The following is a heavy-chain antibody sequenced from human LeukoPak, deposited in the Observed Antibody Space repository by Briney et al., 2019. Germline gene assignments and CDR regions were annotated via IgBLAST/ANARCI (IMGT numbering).Heavy chain of an antibody. V-gene: IGHV3-23*01. Sequence: GGSLRLSCAASGFTFSSYAMSWVRQAPGKGLEWVSAISGSGGSTYYADSVKGRFIISRDNSKNTLYLQMNSLRAEDTAVYYCAKDGGPRYYDFDRGTIYWGQGTLVTVSS. CDR1: GFTFSSYA. J-gene: IGHJ4*02. D-gene: IGHD3-3*01. CDR2: ISGSGGST. CDR3: AKDGGPRYYDFDRGTIY.